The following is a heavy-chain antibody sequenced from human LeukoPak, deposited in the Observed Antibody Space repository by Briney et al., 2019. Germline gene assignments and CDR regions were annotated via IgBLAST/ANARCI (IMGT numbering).Heavy chain of an antibody. Sequence: PGGSLRLSCAASGFTFSSYWMSWVRQAPGKGLEWVAYIKQDGSEKYYVDSVKGRFTISRDNAKNSLYLQMNSLRTEDTAVYYCARHCSSTSCYRAFDIWGQGTMVTVSS. D-gene: IGHD2-2*01. CDR3: ARHCSSTSCYRAFDI. CDR2: IKQDGSEK. CDR1: GFTFSSYW. J-gene: IGHJ3*02. V-gene: IGHV3-7*01.